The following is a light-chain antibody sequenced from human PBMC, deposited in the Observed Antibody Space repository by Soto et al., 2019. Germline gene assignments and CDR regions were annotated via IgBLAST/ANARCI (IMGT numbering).Light chain of an antibody. V-gene: IGLV2-14*01. CDR3: SSYTSTTSPYV. CDR2: QVS. J-gene: IGLJ1*01. CDR1: SSDVGGYNY. Sequence: QSVLTQPASVSGSPGQSITISCTGTSSDVGGYNYVSWFQQHPGKAPKLMMYQVSYRPSGVSSRFSGSKSGNTASLTISGLQAEDEADYFCSSYTSTTSPYVFGTGTKVTVL.